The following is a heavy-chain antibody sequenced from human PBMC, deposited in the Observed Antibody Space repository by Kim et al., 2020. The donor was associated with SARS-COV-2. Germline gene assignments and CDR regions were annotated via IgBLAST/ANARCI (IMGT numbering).Heavy chain of an antibody. CDR1: GFTFSSYW. V-gene: IGHV3-7*01. CDR2: LKKDGSEK. J-gene: IGHJ4*02. D-gene: IGHD1-1*01. CDR3: AAARGTY. Sequence: GGSLRLSCAASGFTFSSYWMTWVRQAPGKGLEWVASLKKDGSEKYYVDSVKGRFTISRDNAKKSLYLQMNSLRAEDTAVYYCAAARGTYWGQGTLDTVSS.